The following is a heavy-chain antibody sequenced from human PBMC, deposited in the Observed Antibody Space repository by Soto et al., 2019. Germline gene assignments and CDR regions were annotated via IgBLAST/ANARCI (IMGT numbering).Heavy chain of an antibody. Sequence: GGSLRLSCAASGFTFSSYAMSWVRQAPGKGLEWVSAISGSGGSTYYADSVKGRFTISRDNSKNTLYLQMNSLRAEDTAVYYCAKVRDGDYDKDYYYMDVWGKGTTVTVSS. CDR3: AKVRDGDYDKDYYYMDV. D-gene: IGHD4-17*01. CDR2: ISGSGGST. CDR1: GFTFSSYA. J-gene: IGHJ6*03. V-gene: IGHV3-23*01.